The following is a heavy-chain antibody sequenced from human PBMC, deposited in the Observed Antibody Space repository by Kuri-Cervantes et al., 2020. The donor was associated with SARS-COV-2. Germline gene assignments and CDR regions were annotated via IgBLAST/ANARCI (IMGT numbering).Heavy chain of an antibody. J-gene: IGHJ6*03. CDR1: GYTFTGYY. V-gene: IGHV1-2*04. CDR3: ARGRRGDIVVVVAATRRYYYYMDV. D-gene: IGHD2-15*01. Sequence: ASVKVSCKASGYTFTGYYMHWVRQAPGQGLEWMGWINPNSGGTNYAQKFQGWVTMTRDTSISTAYMELSSLRSEDTAVYYCARGRRGDIVVVVAATRRYYYYMDVWGKGTTVTVSS. CDR2: INPNSGGT.